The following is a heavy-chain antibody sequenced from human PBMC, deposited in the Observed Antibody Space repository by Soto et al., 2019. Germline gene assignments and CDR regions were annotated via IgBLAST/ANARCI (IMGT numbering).Heavy chain of an antibody. J-gene: IGHJ5*02. CDR1: GGSISSYY. D-gene: IGHD4-4*01. V-gene: IGHV4-59*01. CDR3: AREIVTTSWFEP. Sequence: SETLSLTCTVSGGSISSYYWSWIRQPPGKGLEWIGYIYYSGSTNYNPSLKSRVTISVDTSKNQFSLKLSSVTAADTAMYYCAREIVTTSWFEPWGQGTLVTVSS. CDR2: IYYSGST.